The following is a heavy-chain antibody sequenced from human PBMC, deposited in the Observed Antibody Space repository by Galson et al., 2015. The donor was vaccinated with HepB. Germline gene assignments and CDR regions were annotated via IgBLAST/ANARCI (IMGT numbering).Heavy chain of an antibody. D-gene: IGHD3-22*01. V-gene: IGHV1-69*04. CDR3: VTSSYDNTGPPG. CDR1: GGTFSSQA. Sequence: SVKVSCKASGGTFSSQAISWVRQAPGQGLEWMGRITPILGSTTYAQKFQGRVTITADKSTGTAYMDLNSLKSDDTAVYYCVTSSYDNTGPPGWGQGALVTVSS. CDR2: ITPILGST. J-gene: IGHJ4*02.